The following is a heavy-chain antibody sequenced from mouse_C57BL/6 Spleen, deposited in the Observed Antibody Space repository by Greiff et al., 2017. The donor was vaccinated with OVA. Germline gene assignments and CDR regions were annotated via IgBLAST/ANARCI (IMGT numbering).Heavy chain of an antibody. D-gene: IGHD2-9*01. Sequence: EVQLVESGGGLVQPTGSLKLSCAASGFSFNTYAMNWVRQAPGKGLEWVARIRSKSNNYATYYADSVKDSFTISRDDSDSMLYLQMNNLHTEYPAMYYFVRPSYVYAEAWFAYWRQGTLVTVSA. CDR3: VRPSYVYAEAWFAY. J-gene: IGHJ3*01. CDR1: GFSFNTYA. V-gene: IGHV10-1*01. CDR2: IRSKSNNYAT.